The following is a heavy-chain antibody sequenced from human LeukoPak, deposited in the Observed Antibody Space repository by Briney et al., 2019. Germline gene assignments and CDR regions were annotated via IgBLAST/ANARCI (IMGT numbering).Heavy chain of an antibody. CDR1: GFXFSSYA. J-gene: IGHJ4*02. CDR3: ARACIAAAGNYFDY. CDR2: ISGSGGST. V-gene: IGHV3-23*01. Sequence: GGSLRLSCAAPGFXFSSYAISWVRQAPGKGLEWVSAISGSGGSTYYADSVKGRFTISRDNSKNTLYLQMNSLRAEDTAVYYCARACIAAAGNYFDYWGQGTLVTVSS. D-gene: IGHD6-13*01.